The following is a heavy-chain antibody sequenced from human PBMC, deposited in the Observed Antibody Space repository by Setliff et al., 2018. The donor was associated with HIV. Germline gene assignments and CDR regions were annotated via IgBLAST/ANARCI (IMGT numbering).Heavy chain of an antibody. CDR2: ITSGSGYI. CDR1: GGSIGTTTYY. V-gene: IGHV3-21*01. J-gene: IGHJ4*02. Sequence: PSETLSLTCAVSGGSIGTTTYYWGWIRQAPGKGLEWVSCITSGSGYIYYADSVKGRFTISRDSAKNSLYLQIHSLRAEDTAVYYCARGYQGGYWGQGTLVTVSS. CDR3: ARGYQGGY. D-gene: IGHD5-18*01.